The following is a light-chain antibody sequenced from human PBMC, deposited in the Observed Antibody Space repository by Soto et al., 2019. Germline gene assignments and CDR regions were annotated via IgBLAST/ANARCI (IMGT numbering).Light chain of an antibody. Sequence: QSVLTQPPSASGTPGQRVTISCSGSSSNIGSNYVYWYQQLPGTAPKLLIYRNNQRPSGVPDRFSGSKSGTSASLAMSGLRSEDEADYYCAAWDDSLSGPVFGGGTKVTVL. J-gene: IGLJ2*01. CDR2: RNN. V-gene: IGLV1-47*01. CDR3: AAWDDSLSGPV. CDR1: SSNIGSNY.